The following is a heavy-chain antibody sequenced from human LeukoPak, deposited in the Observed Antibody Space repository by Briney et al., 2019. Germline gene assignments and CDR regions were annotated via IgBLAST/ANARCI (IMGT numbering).Heavy chain of an antibody. J-gene: IGHJ5*02. CDR1: GFTFTSYS. CDR2: ISGGGGSI. Sequence: GGSLRLSCAASGFTFTSYSMNWVRQAPGKGLEWVSTISGGGGSIYYADSVKGRFTISRDNAKNSLYLQMNSLRAEDTAVYYCARDRDYDFWSGHKNWFDPWGQGTLVTVSS. V-gene: IGHV3-21*01. D-gene: IGHD3-3*01. CDR3: ARDRDYDFWSGHKNWFDP.